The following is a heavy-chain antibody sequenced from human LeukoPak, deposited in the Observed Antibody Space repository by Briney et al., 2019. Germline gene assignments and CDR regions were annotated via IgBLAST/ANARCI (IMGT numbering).Heavy chain of an antibody. Sequence: GGSLRLSCAASGFTFSDYYMSWIRQAPGKGREGVSYICDSGRTIYYADSVKGRFTISRDNAKNSVYLQMNNLRAEDTAVYYCARDRLGDYDHSGYYDKWGQGTLVTVSS. J-gene: IGHJ4*02. CDR3: ARDRLGDYDHSGYYDK. CDR2: ICDSGRTI. D-gene: IGHD3-22*01. CDR1: GFTFSDYY. V-gene: IGHV3-11*01.